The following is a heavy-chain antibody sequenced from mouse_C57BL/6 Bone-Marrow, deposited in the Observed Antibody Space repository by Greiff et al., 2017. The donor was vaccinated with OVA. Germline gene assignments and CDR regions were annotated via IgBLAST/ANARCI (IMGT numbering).Heavy chain of an antibody. CDR1: GFTFSDYG. D-gene: IGHD1-1*01. Sequence: EVHLVESGGGLVKPGGSLKLSCAASGFTFSDYGMHWVRQAPEKGLEWVAYISSGSSTIYYADTVKGRFTISRDNAKNTLFLQMTSLRSEDTAMYYCASTVVATGEDYWGQGTTLTVSS. CDR2: ISSGSSTI. V-gene: IGHV5-17*01. CDR3: ASTVVATGEDY. J-gene: IGHJ2*01.